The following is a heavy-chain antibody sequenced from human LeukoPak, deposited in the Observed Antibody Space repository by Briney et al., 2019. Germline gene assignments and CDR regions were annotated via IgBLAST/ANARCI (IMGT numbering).Heavy chain of an antibody. Sequence: SGGSLRLSCAASGFTFSSYAMSWVRQAPGKGLEWVSVIYSGGSTYYADSVKGRFTISRDNSKNTLYLQMNSLRAEDTAVYYCARNDYGNFDYWGQGTLVTVSS. V-gene: IGHV3-53*01. CDR1: GFTFSSYA. CDR2: IYSGGST. CDR3: ARNDYGNFDY. J-gene: IGHJ4*02. D-gene: IGHD4-17*01.